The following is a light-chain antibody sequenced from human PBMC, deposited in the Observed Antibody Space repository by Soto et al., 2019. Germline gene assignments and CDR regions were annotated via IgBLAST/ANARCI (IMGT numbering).Light chain of an antibody. CDR1: SFNIGGNT. Sequence: QSVLTQPPSASGTPGQRVTISCSGSSFNIGGNTVNWYQQATGTAPKLLINSNNQRPSGVPDRFSGSKSGTSASLAISGLQSEDEADYYCAAWDDSLNGVVFGGGTKLTVL. J-gene: IGLJ2*01. CDR3: AAWDDSLNGVV. CDR2: SNN. V-gene: IGLV1-44*01.